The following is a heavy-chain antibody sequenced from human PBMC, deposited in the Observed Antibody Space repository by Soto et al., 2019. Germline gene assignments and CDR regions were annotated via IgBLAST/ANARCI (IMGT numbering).Heavy chain of an antibody. V-gene: IGHV3-21*01. Sequence: EVQLVASGGGLVKPGGSLRLSCAASGFTFSSYSMNWVRQAPGKGLEWVSSISSSSSYIYYADSVKGRFTISRDNAKNALYLQMNSLRAEDTAVYDCARGYCSGSSCGGAPSWFDPWGQGTLVTVSS. CDR2: ISSSSSYI. J-gene: IGHJ5*02. CDR3: ARGYCSGSSCGGAPSWFDP. CDR1: GFTFSSYS. D-gene: IGHD2-15*01.